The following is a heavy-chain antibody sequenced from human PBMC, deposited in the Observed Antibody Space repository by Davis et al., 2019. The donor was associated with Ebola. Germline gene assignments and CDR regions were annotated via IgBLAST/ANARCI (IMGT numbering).Heavy chain of an antibody. Sequence: LRPSCPVSGGSISSGDYYWSWIRQPPGKGLAWIGYIYYSGSTYYNPSLKSRVTIAVDTSKNQFSMKLSSVTAADTAVNYCARLPDRVPAATHFDYWGQGTLVTVSS. J-gene: IGHJ4*02. D-gene: IGHD2-2*01. CDR2: IYYSGST. CDR3: ARLPDRVPAATHFDY. CDR1: GGSISSGDYY. V-gene: IGHV4-30-4*01.